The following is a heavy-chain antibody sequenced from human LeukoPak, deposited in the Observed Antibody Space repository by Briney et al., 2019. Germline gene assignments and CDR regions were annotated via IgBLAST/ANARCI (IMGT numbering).Heavy chain of an antibody. CDR3: ARGLRSRSA. CDR1: GGSISSYH. J-gene: IGHJ5*02. V-gene: IGHV4-4*07. Sequence: SETLSLTCTVSGGSISSYHWSWIRQPVGKGLEWIGHIYTSGSTNYNPSLKSRVTMSVDTSKNQFSLKLSSVTAADTAVYYCARGLRSRSAWGQGTLVTVSS. CDR2: IYTSGST.